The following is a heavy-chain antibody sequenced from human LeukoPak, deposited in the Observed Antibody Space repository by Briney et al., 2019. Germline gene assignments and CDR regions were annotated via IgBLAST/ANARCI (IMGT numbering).Heavy chain of an antibody. CDR2: IKQDGSEK. CDR3: ARGGYYYDSSPLDY. V-gene: IGHV3-7*01. CDR1: GFTFSSYW. Sequence: GGSLRLSCAASGFTFSSYWMSWVRQAPGQGLEWVANIKQDGSEKYYVDSVKGRFTISRDNAKNSLYLQMNSLRAEDTAVYYCARGGYYYDSSPLDYWGQGTLVTVSS. D-gene: IGHD3-22*01. J-gene: IGHJ4*02.